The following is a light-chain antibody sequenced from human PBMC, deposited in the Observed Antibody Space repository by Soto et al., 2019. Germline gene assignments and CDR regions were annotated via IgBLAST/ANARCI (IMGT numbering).Light chain of an antibody. CDR1: SSNIGAGFD. V-gene: IGLV1-40*01. J-gene: IGLJ1*01. Sequence: QSVLTQPPSVSGAPGQRVTISCTGSSSNIGAGFDVHWYQQLPGTAPKLVIYGNNNRPSGVPDRPSGSKSGTSASLAITGLQVEDEADYYCQSFDSSLNGYAFXTGTKVTVL. CDR3: QSFDSSLNGYA. CDR2: GNN.